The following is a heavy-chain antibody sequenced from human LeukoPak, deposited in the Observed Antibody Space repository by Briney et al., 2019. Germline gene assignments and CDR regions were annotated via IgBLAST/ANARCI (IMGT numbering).Heavy chain of an antibody. J-gene: IGHJ3*02. Sequence: PSETLSLTCTVSDGSISSYYWSWIRQPAGKGLEWIGRIYTSGSTNYNPSLKSRVTMSVDTSKNQFSLKLSSVTAADTAVYYCARDPEVTAHDAFDIWGQGTMVTVSS. CDR3: ARDPEVTAHDAFDI. CDR2: IYTSGST. V-gene: IGHV4-4*07. D-gene: IGHD2-21*02. CDR1: DGSISSYY.